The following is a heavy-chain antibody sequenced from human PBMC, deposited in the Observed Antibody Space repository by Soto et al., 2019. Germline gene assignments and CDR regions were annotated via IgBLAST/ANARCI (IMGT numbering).Heavy chain of an antibody. CDR1: GYTFASYA. Sequence: QVQLVQSGAEVKKPGASVKVSCKASGYTFASYAISWVRQAPGQGLEWMGWISAYNGNTNYAQNLQGRVTMTTDTSTSTAYMDIRSLIYDDTAVYYCAGDGPPLFDWGQGTLVSVSS. J-gene: IGHJ4*02. V-gene: IGHV1-18*01. D-gene: IGHD3-10*02. CDR2: ISAYNGNT. CDR3: AGDGPPLFD.